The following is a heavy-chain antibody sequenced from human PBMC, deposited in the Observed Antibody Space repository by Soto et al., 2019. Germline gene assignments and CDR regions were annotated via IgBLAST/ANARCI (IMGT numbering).Heavy chain of an antibody. Sequence: ETLSLTCAFYGGSFSGYYWSWIRQPPGKWLEWIGEINHSGSTNYNPSLKSRVTISVDTSKNQLSLKLSSVTAADTAVYYCARRRGKQLANWFDPWGQGTMMTV. J-gene: IGHJ5*02. D-gene: IGHD6-13*01. CDR2: INHSGST. CDR3: ARRRGKQLANWFDP. V-gene: IGHV4-34*01. CDR1: GGSFSGYY.